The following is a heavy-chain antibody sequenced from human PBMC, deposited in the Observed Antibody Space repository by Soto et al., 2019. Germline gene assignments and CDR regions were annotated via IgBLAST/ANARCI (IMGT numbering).Heavy chain of an antibody. CDR2: IKQDGSEK. CDR1: GFTFSSYW. Sequence: GGSLRLSCAASGFTFSSYWMSWVRQAPGKGLEWVANIKQDGSEKYYVDSVKGRFTISRDNAKNSLYLQMNSLRAEDTAVYYCAKRGSHYYDSSGYYPFDYWGQGTLVTVSS. V-gene: IGHV3-7*01. J-gene: IGHJ4*02. D-gene: IGHD3-22*01. CDR3: AKRGSHYYDSSGYYPFDY.